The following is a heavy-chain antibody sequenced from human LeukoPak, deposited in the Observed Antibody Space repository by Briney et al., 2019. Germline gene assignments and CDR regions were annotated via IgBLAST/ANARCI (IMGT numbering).Heavy chain of an antibody. CDR2: IGLASGFT. J-gene: IGHJ4*02. Sequence: GGSLRLSCAASGSIFSSYSMNWVRQAPGRGLEWISYIGLASGFTSYADSVKGRFTISSDTATNSLYLHMHSLRAEDTAVYYCARDHNWAFDYWGQGALVTVSS. V-gene: IGHV3-21*05. CDR3: ARDHNWAFDY. D-gene: IGHD1-20*01. CDR1: GSIFSSYS.